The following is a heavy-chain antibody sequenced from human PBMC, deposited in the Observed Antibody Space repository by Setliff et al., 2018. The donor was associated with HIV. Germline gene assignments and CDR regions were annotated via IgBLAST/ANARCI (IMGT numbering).Heavy chain of an antibody. CDR2: INYSGNT. Sequence: ETLSLTCAVSGVPISSRNWWSWVRQPPGKGLEWIGEINYSGNTNYNPSLKTRVTISVDKSKNQFLLNLKSVTAADTAVYFCAREYSGSGINFNPLTWGQGTLVTVS. D-gene: IGHD3-10*01. V-gene: IGHV4-4*01. J-gene: IGHJ5*02. CDR1: GVPISSRNW. CDR3: AREYSGSGINFNPLT.